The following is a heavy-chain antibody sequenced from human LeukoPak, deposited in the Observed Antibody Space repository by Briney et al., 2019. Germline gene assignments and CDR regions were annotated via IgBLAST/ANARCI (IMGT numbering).Heavy chain of an antibody. V-gene: IGHV3-23*01. CDR1: GFTFSNYA. Sequence: GGSLRLSCAASGFTFSNYAMNWVRQAPGKGLEWVSAISGGGGSTFYADSVKGRFTISRDDSKNTLHLQMNSLRADDTAVYYCAKTASPNPQYYYYMDVWGKGTTVTISS. CDR2: ISGGGGST. CDR3: AKTASPNPQYYYYMDV. J-gene: IGHJ6*03. D-gene: IGHD2-2*01.